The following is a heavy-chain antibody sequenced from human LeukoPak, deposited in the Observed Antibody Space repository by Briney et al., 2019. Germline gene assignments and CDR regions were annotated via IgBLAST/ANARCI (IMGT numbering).Heavy chain of an antibody. J-gene: IGHJ6*01. CDR1: GGSFSGYY. D-gene: IGHD6-19*01. CDR3: ARLGEQWLVRYYYGMDV. CDR2: NNHSGST. V-gene: IGHV4-34*01. Sequence: SETLSLTCAVYGGSFSGYYWSWIRQPPGKGLEWIGENNHSGSTNYNPSLKSRVTISVDTSKNQFSLKLSSVTAADTAVYYCARLGEQWLVRYYYGMDVWGKGPRSPSPQ.